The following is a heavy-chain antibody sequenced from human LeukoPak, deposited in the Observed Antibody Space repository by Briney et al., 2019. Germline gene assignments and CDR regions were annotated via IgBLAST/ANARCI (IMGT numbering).Heavy chain of an antibody. CDR3: ARATCTSTSCHPFFDAFDI. CDR2: IKQDGSEK. V-gene: IGHV3-7*01. J-gene: IGHJ3*02. D-gene: IGHD2-2*01. Sequence: GGSLRLSCVASGFTFSSHWKNWVRQAPGKGLEWVANIKQDGSEKYYVDSVKGRFTISRDNAKDSLWLQMNSLRAEDTAVYYCARATCTSTSCHPFFDAFDIWGQGTLVTVSS. CDR1: GFTFSSHW.